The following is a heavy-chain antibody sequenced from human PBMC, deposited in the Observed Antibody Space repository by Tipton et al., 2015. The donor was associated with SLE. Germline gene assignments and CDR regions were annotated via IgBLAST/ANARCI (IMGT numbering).Heavy chain of an antibody. D-gene: IGHD3-22*01. Sequence: SLRLSCVASGFSFSSYWMSWVRQVPGKGLEWVANMNQDGNEKYYVDSVKGRFTISRDNAKNSLFLQMNSLRAEDTAVYYCAREAGTTMMVVGSLDYWGQGALVTVSS. V-gene: IGHV3-7*01. CDR3: AREAGTTMMVVGSLDY. CDR2: MNQDGNEK. CDR1: GFSFSSYW. J-gene: IGHJ4*02.